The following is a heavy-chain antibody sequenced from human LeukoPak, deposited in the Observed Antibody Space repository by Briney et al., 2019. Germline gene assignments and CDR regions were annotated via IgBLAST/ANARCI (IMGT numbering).Heavy chain of an antibody. J-gene: IGHJ4*02. D-gene: IGHD1-26*01. V-gene: IGHV4-59*08. CDR2: IYYSGST. CDR3: ARHFGWRRFSGSLFDY. Sequence: SETLSLTSTVSGGSISSYYCSWIRQLPEKGLEWIGYIYYSGSTNYNPSLKRRVTISVDASKNQSSLKLSSVTAADTAVYYCARHFGWRRFSGSLFDYWGQGTLVTVSS. CDR1: GGSISSYY.